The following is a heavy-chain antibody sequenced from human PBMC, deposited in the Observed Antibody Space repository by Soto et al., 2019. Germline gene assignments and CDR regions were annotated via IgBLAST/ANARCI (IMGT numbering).Heavy chain of an antibody. CDR3: ARDKITGPVDS. J-gene: IGHJ4*02. Sequence: QVQLQQWGAGLLKPSETLSLTCAVYGGSFSGHYWTWIRQPPGTGLEWIGDINHSGSTNYNPSLKSKVTISVDATTIPSSLTLTSGTAAHTAVYYCARDKITGPVDSWGRGTVVTVSP. V-gene: IGHV4-34*01. CDR2: INHSGST. CDR1: GGSFSGHY. D-gene: IGHD2-8*02.